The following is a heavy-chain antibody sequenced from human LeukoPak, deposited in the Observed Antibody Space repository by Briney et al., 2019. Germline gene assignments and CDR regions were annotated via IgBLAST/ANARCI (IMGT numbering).Heavy chain of an antibody. V-gene: IGHV7-4-1*02. CDR3: ARVKTGTTSVPWFDP. CDR1: GYTFTSYA. J-gene: IGHJ5*02. CDR2: IITNTGNP. D-gene: IGHD1-7*01. Sequence: ASVKVSCKASGYTFTSYAMNWVRQAPGQGLEWMGWIITNTGNPTYAQGFTGRFVFSLDTSVSTAYLQISSLKAEDTAVYYCARVKTGTTSVPWFDPWGQGTLVTVSS.